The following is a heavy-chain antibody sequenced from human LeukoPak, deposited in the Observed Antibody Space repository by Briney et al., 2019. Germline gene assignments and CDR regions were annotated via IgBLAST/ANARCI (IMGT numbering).Heavy chain of an antibody. Sequence: ASVKVSCKASGYTLTGYYMHWVRQAPGQGLEWMGWINPNSGGTNYAQKFQGRVTMTRDTSISTAYMELSRLRSDDTAVYYCARWTSQYYYDSSGYYDDAFDIWGQGTMVTVSS. CDR2: INPNSGGT. D-gene: IGHD3-22*01. CDR1: GYTLTGYY. V-gene: IGHV1-2*02. J-gene: IGHJ3*02. CDR3: ARWTSQYYYDSSGYYDDAFDI.